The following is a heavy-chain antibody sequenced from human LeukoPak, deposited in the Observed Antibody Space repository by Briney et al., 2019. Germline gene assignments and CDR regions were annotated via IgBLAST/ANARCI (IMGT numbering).Heavy chain of an antibody. CDR1: GFIVSSNY. Sequence: GGSLRLSCAASGFIVSSNYMSWVRQAPGKGLEWVSVIYSGGSTYYADSVKGRFTISRDNSKNTLYLQMNSLRAEDTAVYYCARDRDTTMVRSYYGMDVWGQGTTVTVSS. J-gene: IGHJ6*02. CDR2: IYSGGST. D-gene: IGHD5-18*01. V-gene: IGHV3-66*01. CDR3: ARDRDTTMVRSYYGMDV.